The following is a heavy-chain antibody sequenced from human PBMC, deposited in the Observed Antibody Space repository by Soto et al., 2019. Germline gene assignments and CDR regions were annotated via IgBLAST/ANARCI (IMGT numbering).Heavy chain of an antibody. CDR2: IYYSGST. CDR3: AMSDVNFWSGYSAAYYYYGMDV. CDR1: GGSISSSSYY. V-gene: IGHV4-39*01. D-gene: IGHD3-3*01. Sequence: PSETLSLTCTVSGGSISSSSYYWGWIRQTPGKGLEWIGSIYYSGSTYYNLSLKSRVTISVDTSKNQFSLRLSSVTAADTAVYYCAMSDVNFWSGYSAAYYYYGMDVWGQGTTVTVSS. J-gene: IGHJ6*02.